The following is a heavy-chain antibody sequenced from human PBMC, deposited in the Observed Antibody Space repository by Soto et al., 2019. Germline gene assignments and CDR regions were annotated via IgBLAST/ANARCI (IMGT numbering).Heavy chain of an antibody. D-gene: IGHD1-7*01. Sequence: PGGSLRLSCAASGFTFSNAWMSWVRQAPGKGLEWVGRIKSKTDGGTTDYAAPVKGRFTISRDDSKNTLYPQMNSLKTEDTAVYYCTTGPGTTDKPLVGDYWGQGTLVTVSS. CDR2: IKSKTDGGTT. CDR3: TTGPGTTDKPLVGDY. CDR1: GFTFSNAW. J-gene: IGHJ4*02. V-gene: IGHV3-15*01.